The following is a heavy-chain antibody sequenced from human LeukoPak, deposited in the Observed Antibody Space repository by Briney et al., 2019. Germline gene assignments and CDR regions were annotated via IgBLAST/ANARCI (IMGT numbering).Heavy chain of an antibody. Sequence: PSETLSLTCTVSGGSISSGGYYWSWIRQHPGKGLEWIGYIYYSGSTYYNPSLKSRVTISVDTSKNQFSLKLTSVTAADTAVYYCASRDDILTGYVFDFWGQGTLVTVSS. CDR1: GGSISSGGYY. CDR3: ASRDDILTGYVFDF. V-gene: IGHV4-31*03. D-gene: IGHD3-9*01. CDR2: IYYSGST. J-gene: IGHJ4*02.